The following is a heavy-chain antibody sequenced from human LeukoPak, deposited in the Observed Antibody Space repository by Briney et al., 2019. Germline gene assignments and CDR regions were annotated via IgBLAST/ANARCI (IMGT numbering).Heavy chain of an antibody. Sequence: GGSLRLSCAASGFTFSSYSTNWVRQAPGKGMEWDSYISSSSSTIYYADSVKGRFTISRDNAKNSLYLQMNSLRAEDTAVYYCARDIYYDSSGYYGSVYWGQGTLVTVSS. V-gene: IGHV3-48*04. J-gene: IGHJ4*02. CDR2: ISSSSSTI. CDR1: GFTFSSYS. CDR3: ARDIYYDSSGYYGSVY. D-gene: IGHD3-22*01.